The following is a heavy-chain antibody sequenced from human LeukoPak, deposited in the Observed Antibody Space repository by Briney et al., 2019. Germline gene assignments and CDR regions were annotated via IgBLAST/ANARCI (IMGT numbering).Heavy chain of an antibody. D-gene: IGHD3-16*01. CDR3: ARHYGP. CDR1: GGSLSGYF. Sequence: SETLSLTCAVYGGSLSGYFWSWIRQPPGKGLEWIGEINHSGSTSHNPSLKSRVTISVDTSKNQFSLNLNSVTAADTAVYYCARHYGPWGQGTLVTVSS. CDR2: INHSGST. V-gene: IGHV4-34*01. J-gene: IGHJ5*02.